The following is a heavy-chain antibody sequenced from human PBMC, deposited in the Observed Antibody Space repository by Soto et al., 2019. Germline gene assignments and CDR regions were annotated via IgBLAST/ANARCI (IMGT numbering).Heavy chain of an antibody. CDR3: ALSQHLAAADSGY. J-gene: IGHJ4*02. CDR2: LSAYNGNT. CDR1: GYTFTSYG. D-gene: IGHD6-13*01. V-gene: IGHV1-18*01. Sequence: QVQLVQSGAEVKKPGASVKVSCKASGYTFTSYGISWVRQAPGQGLEWMGWLSAYNGNTNYAQKAQGRATMTTDTSTSTAYRELRSLRSDGTAVYYCALSQHLAAADSGYWGEGTLVTVSS.